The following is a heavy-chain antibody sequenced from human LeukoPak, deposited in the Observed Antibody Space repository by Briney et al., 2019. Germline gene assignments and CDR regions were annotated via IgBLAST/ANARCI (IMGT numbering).Heavy chain of an antibody. Sequence: GGSLRLSCAASGFTFSNAWMSWVRRAPGKGLEWVGRIKSKTDGGTTDYAAPVKGRFTISRDDSKNTLYLQMNSLKTEDTAVYYCTTDKAIFGVVLFDPWGQGTLVTVSS. CDR3: TTDKAIFGVVLFDP. V-gene: IGHV3-15*01. CDR2: IKSKTDGGTT. J-gene: IGHJ5*02. CDR1: GFTFSNAW. D-gene: IGHD3-3*01.